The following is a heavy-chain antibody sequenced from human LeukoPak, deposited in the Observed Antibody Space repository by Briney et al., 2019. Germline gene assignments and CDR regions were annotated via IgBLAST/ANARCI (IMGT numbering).Heavy chain of an antibody. Sequence: PSETLSLTCTVSGGSISTYYWSCIRQPPGKGLEWFGYIHYSGSTNYNPSLKSRVTISVDTSKNQFSLKLSSVTAADTAVYYCARHREARYCSGGGCYSGAFDIWGQGTMVTVSS. V-gene: IGHV4-59*08. CDR3: ARHREARYCSGGGCYSGAFDI. D-gene: IGHD2-15*01. CDR1: GGSISTYY. J-gene: IGHJ3*02. CDR2: IHYSGST.